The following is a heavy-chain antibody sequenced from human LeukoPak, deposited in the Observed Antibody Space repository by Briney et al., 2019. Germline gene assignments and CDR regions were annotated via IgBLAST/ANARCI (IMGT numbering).Heavy chain of an antibody. CDR2: ICSGGST. CDR3: TRGGVMLVRLDYVDY. CDR1: GLTVSSHY. J-gene: IGHJ4*02. D-gene: IGHD3-16*01. V-gene: IGHV3-53*01. Sequence: GGCLRLSCAASGLTVSSHYMSWVRQAPPEGLEWGSGICSGGSTYYAYSVKGRFTISRDNPKNAQYLQMNGLRAEDTAVYYSTRGGVMLVRLDYVDYLVQGSLVTVCS.